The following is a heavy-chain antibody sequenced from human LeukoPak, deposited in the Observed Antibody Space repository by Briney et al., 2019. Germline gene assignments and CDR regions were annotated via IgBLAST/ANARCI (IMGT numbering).Heavy chain of an antibody. Sequence: PSETLSLTCTVSGGSMTNYYWTWIRQSPWKGLEWIGHTYYSGNTNYNPSLKSRVTISIDTSKNQFSLKLSSVTAADTAVYYCTRGRAYYDSTGYYYWGRGILVTVSS. V-gene: IGHV4-59*01. CDR1: GGSMTNYY. CDR3: TRGRAYYDSTGYYY. D-gene: IGHD3-22*01. J-gene: IGHJ4*02. CDR2: TYYSGNT.